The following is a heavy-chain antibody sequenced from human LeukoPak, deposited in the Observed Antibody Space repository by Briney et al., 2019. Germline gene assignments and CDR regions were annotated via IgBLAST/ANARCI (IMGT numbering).Heavy chain of an antibody. J-gene: IGHJ4*02. V-gene: IGHV3-21*01. Sequence: GGSLRLSCAASGFTFSSYSMNWVRQAPGKGLEWVSSISSSGSYIYYADSVKGRFTISRDNAKNSLYLQMNSLRVEDTAVYYCAGDPGIAAAANCPDSWGQGTLVTVSS. CDR3: AGDPGIAAAANCPDS. CDR2: ISSSGSYI. CDR1: GFTFSSYS. D-gene: IGHD6-13*01.